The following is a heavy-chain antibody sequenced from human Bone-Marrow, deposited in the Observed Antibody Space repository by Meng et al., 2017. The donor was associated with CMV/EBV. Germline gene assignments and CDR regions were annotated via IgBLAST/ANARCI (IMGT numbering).Heavy chain of an antibody. J-gene: IGHJ4*02. CDR3: ARVPRGGSGWYYFDY. V-gene: IGHV1-2*02. CDR1: GYTFTGYY. Sequence: SVKVSCKASGYTFTGYYMHWVRQAPGQGLEWMGWINPNSGGTNYAQKFQGRVTMTRDTSISTAYMELSRLRSDDTAVYYCARVPRGGSGWYYFDYWGQGTLVTVSS. D-gene: IGHD6-19*01. CDR2: INPNSGGT.